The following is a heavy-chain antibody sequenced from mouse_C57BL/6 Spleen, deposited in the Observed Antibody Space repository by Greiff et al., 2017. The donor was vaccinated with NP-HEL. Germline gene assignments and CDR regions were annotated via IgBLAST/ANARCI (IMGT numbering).Heavy chain of an antibody. Sequence: QVHVKQSGPGLVQPSQSLSITCTVSGFSLTSYGVHWVRQSPGKGLEWLGVIWSGGSTDYNAAFISRLSISKDNSKSQVFFKMNSLQADDTAIYYCARKWGYDYDEGWYFDVWGTGTTVTVSS. CDR2: IWSGGST. CDR1: GFSLTSYG. V-gene: IGHV2-2*01. J-gene: IGHJ1*03. D-gene: IGHD2-4*01. CDR3: ARKWGYDYDEGWYFDV.